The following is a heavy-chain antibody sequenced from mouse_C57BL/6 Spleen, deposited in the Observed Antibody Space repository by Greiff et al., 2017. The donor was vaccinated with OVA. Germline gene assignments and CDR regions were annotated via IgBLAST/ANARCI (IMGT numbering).Heavy chain of an antibody. CDR3: ARADDGNYVGYAMDY. J-gene: IGHJ4*01. Sequence: VQLQQSGPELVKPGASVKISCKASGYAFSSSWMNWVKQRPGKGLEWIGRIYPGDGGTNYHGKFKGKATLTADKSSSTAYMQLSSLTSEDSAVYFCARADDGNYVGYAMDYWGQGTSVTVSS. CDR2: IYPGDGGT. CDR1: GYAFSSSW. V-gene: IGHV1-82*01. D-gene: IGHD2-1*01.